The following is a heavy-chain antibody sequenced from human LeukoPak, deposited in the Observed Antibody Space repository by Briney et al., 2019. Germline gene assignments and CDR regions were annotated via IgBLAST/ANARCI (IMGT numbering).Heavy chain of an antibody. Sequence: GASVKVSCKASGYTFTSYYMHWVRQAPGQGLEWMGIINPSGGSTSYAQKFQGRVTMTRDTSTSTVYMELSSLRSEDTAVYYCAREEKYCSSTSCYLRGRARNWFDLWGQGTLVTVSS. CDR3: AREEKYCSSTSCYLRGRARNWFDL. D-gene: IGHD2-2*01. CDR1: GYTFTSYY. J-gene: IGHJ5*02. V-gene: IGHV1-46*01. CDR2: INPSGGST.